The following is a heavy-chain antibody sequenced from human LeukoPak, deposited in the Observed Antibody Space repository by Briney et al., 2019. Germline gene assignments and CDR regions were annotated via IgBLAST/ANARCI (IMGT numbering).Heavy chain of an antibody. J-gene: IGHJ4*02. D-gene: IGHD6-13*01. Sequence: PSETLSLTCTVSGGSISSNIYYWGWIRQPPGKGLEWIGSIFYSGRTYFNPSLKSRVNTSVDKSKNLFSLKLNTVPAADTAMYYCARLAYSSSWFYFDCWGQGTLVTVSS. CDR1: GGSISSNIYY. V-gene: IGHV4-39*01. CDR3: ARLAYSSSWFYFDC. CDR2: IFYSGRT.